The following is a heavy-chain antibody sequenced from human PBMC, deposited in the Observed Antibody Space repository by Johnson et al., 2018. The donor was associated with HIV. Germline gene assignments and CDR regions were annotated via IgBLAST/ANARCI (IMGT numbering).Heavy chain of an antibody. V-gene: IGHV3-30*18. J-gene: IGHJ3*02. Sequence: QVQLVESGGGLVKPGGSLRLSCAASGFTFSDYYMSWIRQAPGKGLEWVAVISYDGSNKYYADSVKGRFTISRDNSKNTLYLQMNSLRAEDTAVYYCAKESETYGGNIGFEHPFDIWGQGTMVTVSS. D-gene: IGHD4-23*01. CDR2: ISYDGSNK. CDR3: AKESETYGGNIGFEHPFDI. CDR1: GFTFSDYY.